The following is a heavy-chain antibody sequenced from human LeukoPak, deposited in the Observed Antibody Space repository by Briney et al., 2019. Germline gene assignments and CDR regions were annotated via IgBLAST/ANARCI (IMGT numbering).Heavy chain of an antibody. J-gene: IGHJ4*02. D-gene: IGHD1-7*01. CDR3: ARVGRLELLRNLSNKRWATSFNY. CDR2: MNPNSGNT. V-gene: IGHV1-8*01. CDR1: GYTFTSYD. Sequence: ASVKVSCKASGYTFTSYDINWVRQATGQELEWMGWMNPNSGNTGYAQKLQGRVTMTRNTSISTAYMELSSLRSEDTAVYYCARVGRLELLRNLSNKRWATSFNYSGQGTLVTVSS.